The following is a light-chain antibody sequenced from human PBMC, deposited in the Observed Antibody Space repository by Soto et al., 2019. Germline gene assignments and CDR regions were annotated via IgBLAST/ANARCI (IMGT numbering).Light chain of an antibody. J-gene: IGKJ2*01. CDR2: GVS. V-gene: IGKV3-15*01. CDR3: QSYNDWPFA. Sequence: DIVLTQSPDTLSVSPGDRVTLSCRASESLFGFLAWYQQKPGQAPRLLMYGVSTRATGVPARFSGGGSAIDFILTISSLQPEDSAFYFCQSYNDWPFASGLGTRLEI. CDR1: ESLFGF.